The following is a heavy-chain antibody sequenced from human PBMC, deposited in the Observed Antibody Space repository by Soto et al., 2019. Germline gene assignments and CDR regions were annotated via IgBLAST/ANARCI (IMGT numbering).Heavy chain of an antibody. CDR3: VKEANPFINTLVVLIFDY. Sequence: GGSLRLSCAASGFTVRGNYMSWVRQTPGKALEYVSAISRDGRSTFYADSVKGRFTISRDNSKNTLYLRMNSLRSDDTAVYYCVKEANPFINTLVVLIFDYWGQGTQVTVSS. CDR2: ISRDGRST. D-gene: IGHD3-22*01. V-gene: IGHV3-64D*08. J-gene: IGHJ4*02. CDR1: GFTVRGNY.